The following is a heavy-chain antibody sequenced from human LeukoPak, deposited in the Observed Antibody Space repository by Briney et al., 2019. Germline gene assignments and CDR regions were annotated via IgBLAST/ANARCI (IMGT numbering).Heavy chain of an antibody. J-gene: IGHJ4*02. V-gene: IGHV4-39*07. Sequence: SETLSLTCNISGGSMSGYYRGWIRQPPGKGLEWIGSIYYSGSTYYNPSLKSRVTISVDTSKNQFSLKLSSVTAADTAVYYCARANCSGGSCNLFDYWGQGTLVAVSS. D-gene: IGHD2-15*01. CDR1: GGSMSGYY. CDR2: IYYSGST. CDR3: ARANCSGGSCNLFDY.